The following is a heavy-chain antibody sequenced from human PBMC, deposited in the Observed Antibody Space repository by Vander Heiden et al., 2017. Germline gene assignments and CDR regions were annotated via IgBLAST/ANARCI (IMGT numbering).Heavy chain of an antibody. V-gene: IGHV3-7*01. CDR3: VRDLSS. CDR2: ITQDGSEK. CDR1: GFTFSSYS. J-gene: IGHJ5*02. Sequence: EVQLVESGGGLVQPGGSLSPSCAASGFTFSSYSMNWVRQAPGKGLEWVANITQDGSEKYYVGSVKGRFTISRDNAKNSLYLQMSSLRAEDTAVYYCVRDLSSWGQGTLVTVSS.